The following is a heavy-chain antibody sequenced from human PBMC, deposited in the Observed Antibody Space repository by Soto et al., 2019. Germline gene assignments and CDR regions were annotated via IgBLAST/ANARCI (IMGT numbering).Heavy chain of an antibody. Sequence: SQTLSLTCVISGDSVSSNSAAWNWIRQSPSRGLEWLGRTYYRSKWYNDYAVSVKSRITINPDTSKNQFSLQLNSVTPEDTAVYYCARDKYYDSSGYLVLFDYWGQGTLVTVSS. V-gene: IGHV6-1*01. D-gene: IGHD3-22*01. J-gene: IGHJ4*02. CDR1: GDSVSSNSAA. CDR3: ARDKYYDSSGYLVLFDY. CDR2: TYYRSKWYN.